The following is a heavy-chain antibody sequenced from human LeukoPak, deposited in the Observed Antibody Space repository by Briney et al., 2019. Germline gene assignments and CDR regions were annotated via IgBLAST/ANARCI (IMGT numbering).Heavy chain of an antibody. V-gene: IGHV3-48*04. CDR1: GFTFSRYS. CDR2: ISRSSSNI. CDR3: AKDRVYYYDSSGQRAFDI. J-gene: IGHJ3*02. Sequence: GGSLRLSCAASGFTFSRYSMNWVRQAPGKGLEWVSYISRSSSNIHYADSVKGRFTISRDNAKSSLFLQMNSLRAEDTAVYYCAKDRVYYYDSSGQRAFDIWGQGTMVTVSS. D-gene: IGHD3-22*01.